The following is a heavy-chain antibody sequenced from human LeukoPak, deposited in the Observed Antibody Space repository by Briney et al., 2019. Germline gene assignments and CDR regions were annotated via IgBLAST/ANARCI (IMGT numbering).Heavy chain of an antibody. CDR3: ARPRSLGAGALDI. CDR2: ITSSGGCT. V-gene: IGHV3-23*01. D-gene: IGHD3-3*01. CDR1: GFTFSNFA. J-gene: IGHJ3*02. Sequence: GGSLRLSCAASGFTFSNFAMSWVRQLPGRGLEWVSTITSSGGCTYVTDSVKGRFTISRDNSKNTLYLQMNILRAEDTAVYYWARPRSLGAGALDIWGGETMLTVSS.